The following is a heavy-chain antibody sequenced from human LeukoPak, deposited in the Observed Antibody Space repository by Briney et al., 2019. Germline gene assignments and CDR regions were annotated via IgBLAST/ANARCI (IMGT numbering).Heavy chain of an antibody. D-gene: IGHD6-25*01. CDR3: ARGSGIITGIDE. CDR2: IKDDGSHT. Sequence: GGSLRLSCAASGFTFSSHWMHWVRQAPGKGLVWVSRIKDDGSHTNYADSVKGRFTISRDNAKNTLSLQLNSLRAEDTAVYYCARGSGIITGIDEWGQGTLVTVSS. V-gene: IGHV3-74*01. CDR1: GFTFSSHW. J-gene: IGHJ4*02.